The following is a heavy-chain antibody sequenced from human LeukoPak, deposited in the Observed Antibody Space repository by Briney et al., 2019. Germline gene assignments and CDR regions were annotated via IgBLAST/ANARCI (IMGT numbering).Heavy chain of an antibody. CDR2: INPNSGGT. CDR3: ARDSGDTAMAMITYYYYYYYMDV. J-gene: IGHJ6*03. Sequence: ASVKVSCKASGYTFTGYYMHWVRQAPGQGLEWMGWINPNSGGTNYAQKFQGRVTMTRDTSISTAYMELSRLRSDDTAVYYCARDSGDTAMAMITYYYYYYYMDVWGKGTTVTVSS. CDR1: GYTFTGYY. V-gene: IGHV1-2*02. D-gene: IGHD5-18*01.